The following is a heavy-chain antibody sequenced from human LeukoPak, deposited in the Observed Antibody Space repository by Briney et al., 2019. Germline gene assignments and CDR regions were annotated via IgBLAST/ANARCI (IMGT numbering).Heavy chain of an antibody. V-gene: IGHV1-69*05. D-gene: IGHD6-19*01. CDR1: GGTFSSYA. J-gene: IGHJ5*02. Sequence: SVKVSCKASGGTFSSYAISWVRQAPGQGLEWMGRIIPIFGTANYAQKFQGRVTITTDKSTSTAYMELSSLRSEDTAVYYCARGDVAAVSWFDPWGQGTLVTVSS. CDR3: ARGDVAAVSWFDP. CDR2: IIPIFGTA.